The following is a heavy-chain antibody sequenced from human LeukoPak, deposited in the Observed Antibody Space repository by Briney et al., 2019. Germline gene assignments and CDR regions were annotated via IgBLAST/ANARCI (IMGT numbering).Heavy chain of an antibody. CDR3: ARGGQQLTLDC. CDR1: GFTFNTYN. CDR2: ISSSSSYI. J-gene: IGHJ4*02. Sequence: GGSLRLSRAVSGFTFNTYNMNWVRQAPGKGLEWVSSISSSSSYIYYADSVKGRFTISRDNPKNSLYLQMSSLRAEDTAVYYCARGGQQLTLDCWGQGTLVTVSS. V-gene: IGHV3-21*01. D-gene: IGHD6-13*01.